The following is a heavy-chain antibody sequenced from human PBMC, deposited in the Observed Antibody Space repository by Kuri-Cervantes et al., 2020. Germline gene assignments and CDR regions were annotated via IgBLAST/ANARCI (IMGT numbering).Heavy chain of an antibody. CDR3: AREGGYCSSTSCFRRYYYYYYMDV. Sequence: SETLSLTCTVSGGSISSYYWSWIRQPPGKGLEWIGYIYYSGSTNYNPSLKSRVTISVDKSKNQFSLKLTSVTAADTAVYYCAREGGYCSSTSCFRRYYYYYYMDVWGKGTTVTVSS. CDR2: IYYSGST. D-gene: IGHD2-2*01. CDR1: GGSISSYY. J-gene: IGHJ6*03. V-gene: IGHV4-59*12.